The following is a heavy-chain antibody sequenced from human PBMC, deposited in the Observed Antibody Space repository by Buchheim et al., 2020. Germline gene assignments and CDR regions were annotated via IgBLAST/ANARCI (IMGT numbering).Heavy chain of an antibody. CDR1: GVSISTYY. CDR2: IYSSGST. V-gene: IGHV4-4*07. CDR3: VADSGFRGWYPAGSYYFDY. D-gene: IGHD6-19*01. Sequence: QVQLQESGPGLVKPSETLSLTCTVSGVSISTYYWSWIRQPAGKRLEWIGRIYSSGSTNYNPSLTSRVTMSLDPSKNQFSLKLSSVTAADTAVYYCVADSGFRGWYPAGSYYFDYWGLGTL. J-gene: IGHJ4*02.